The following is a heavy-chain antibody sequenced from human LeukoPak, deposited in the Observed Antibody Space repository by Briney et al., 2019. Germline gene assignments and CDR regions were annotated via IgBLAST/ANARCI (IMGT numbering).Heavy chain of an antibody. D-gene: IGHD3-10*01. CDR3: ASGVYGSGSYYFYYYYYYMDV. CDR2: IYYSGST. J-gene: IGHJ6*03. CDR1: GGSISSYY. V-gene: IGHV4-59*12. Sequence: SETLSLTCTVSGGSISSYYWSWIRQPPGKGLEWIGYIYYSGSTNYNPSLKSRVTISVDTSKNQFSLRLSSVTAADTAVYYCASGVYGSGSYYFYYYYYYMDVWGKGTTVTVSS.